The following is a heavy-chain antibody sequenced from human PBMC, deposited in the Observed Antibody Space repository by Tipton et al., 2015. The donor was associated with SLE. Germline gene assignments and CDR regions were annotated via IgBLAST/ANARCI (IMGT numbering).Heavy chain of an antibody. D-gene: IGHD2-21*01. Sequence: TLSLTCTVSGGSISGHSWAWIRQPPGKSLEWIAFVDYSGATKTNPSLKGRVAMSLDASKNEVYLKLTSVTAADTAVYFCASVIPYYWYFDIWGRGTLVTVSS. CDR3: ASVIPYYWYFDI. V-gene: IGHV4-59*08. CDR2: VDYSGAT. CDR1: GGSISGHS. J-gene: IGHJ2*01.